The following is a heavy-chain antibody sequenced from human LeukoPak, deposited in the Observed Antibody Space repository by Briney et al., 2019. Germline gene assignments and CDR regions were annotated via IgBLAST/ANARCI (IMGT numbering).Heavy chain of an antibody. Sequence: GASVKVSCKASGYTFTTYAISWVRQAPGQGLEWMGWISTYNGNTNYAQKFQGRVTLTTDTSTRTAYMDLRSLRSDDTAVYRCARVALGSWYFDLWGRGTLVTVSS. CDR3: ARVALGSWYFDL. CDR2: ISTYNGNT. CDR1: GYTFTTYA. V-gene: IGHV1-18*01. J-gene: IGHJ2*01. D-gene: IGHD2-15*01.